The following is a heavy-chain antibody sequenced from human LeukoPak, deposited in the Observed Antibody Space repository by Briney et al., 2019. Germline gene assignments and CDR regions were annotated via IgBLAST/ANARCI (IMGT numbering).Heavy chain of an antibody. D-gene: IGHD6-19*01. CDR2: IKQDGTEK. J-gene: IGHJ4*02. Sequence: GGSLRISCAASGFTFSSYWMSWVRQAPGKGLEWVANIKQDGTEKYYVDSVRGRFTVSRDNAKNSLYLQMNSLRAEDTAVYYCATPSGYSSGWYPFDHWGQGTLVTASS. CDR1: GFTFSSYW. V-gene: IGHV3-7*01. CDR3: ATPSGYSSGWYPFDH.